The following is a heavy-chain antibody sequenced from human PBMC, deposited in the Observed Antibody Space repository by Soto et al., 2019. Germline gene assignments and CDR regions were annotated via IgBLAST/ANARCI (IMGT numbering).Heavy chain of an antibody. D-gene: IGHD5-18*01. CDR1: GASISSYY. CDR2: IYYTGAT. J-gene: IGHJ3*01. V-gene: IGHV4-59*01. CDR3: AKTRGYSYGLNACDL. Sequence: SETLSLTCTVSGASISSYYWTWIRQPPGKELEWIGYIYYTGATNYNPSLKSRVTMSLDTSRNQFSLKLTSVTAADTAVYYCAKTRGYSYGLNACDLWGPGTMVTVSS.